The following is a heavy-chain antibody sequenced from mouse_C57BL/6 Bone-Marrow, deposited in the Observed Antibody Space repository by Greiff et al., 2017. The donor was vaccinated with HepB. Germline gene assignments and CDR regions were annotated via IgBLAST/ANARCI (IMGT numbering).Heavy chain of an antibody. J-gene: IGHJ2*01. D-gene: IGHD1-1*01. CDR2: FYPGSGSI. Sequence: QVQLQQSGAELVKPGASVKLSCKASGYTFTEYTIHWVKQRSGQGLEWIGWFYPGSGSIKYNEKFKDKATLTADKSSSTVYMELSRLTSEDSAVYFCARHEEMRGTTVVATDYFDYWGQGTPLTVSS. CDR3: ARHEEMRGTTVVATDYFDY. V-gene: IGHV1-62-2*01. CDR1: GYTFTEYT.